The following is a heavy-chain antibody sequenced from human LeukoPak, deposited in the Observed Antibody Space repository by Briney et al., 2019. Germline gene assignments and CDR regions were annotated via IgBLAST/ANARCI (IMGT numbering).Heavy chain of an antibody. D-gene: IGHD5-18*01. V-gene: IGHV1-18*01. CDR3: ARFTAMPNYYYYGMDV. Sequence: ASVKVSCKASGGTFISYVISWVRQAPGQGLEWMGWISAYNGNTNYAQKLQGRVTMTTDTSTSTAYMELRSLRSDDTAVYYCARFTAMPNYYYYGMDVWGQGTTVTVSS. CDR2: ISAYNGNT. J-gene: IGHJ6*02. CDR1: GGTFISYV.